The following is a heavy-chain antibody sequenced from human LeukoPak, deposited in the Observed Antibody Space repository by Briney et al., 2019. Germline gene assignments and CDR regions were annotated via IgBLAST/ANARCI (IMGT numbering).Heavy chain of an antibody. V-gene: IGHV3-15*01. D-gene: IGHD3-10*01. CDR2: IKSKTDGGTT. CDR3: WYGSGSYYYYYYGMDV. J-gene: IGHJ6*02. CDR1: GFTFSNAW. Sequence: AGGSLRLSCAASGFTFSNAWMSWVRQAPGKGLEWVGRIKSKTDGGTTDYAAPVKGRFTISRDDSKNTLYLQMNSLKTEDTAVYYCWYGSGSYYYYYYGMDVWGQGTTVTVSS.